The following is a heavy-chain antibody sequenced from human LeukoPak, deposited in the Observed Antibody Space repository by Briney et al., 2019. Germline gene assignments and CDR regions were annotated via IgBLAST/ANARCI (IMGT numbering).Heavy chain of an antibody. Sequence: SVKVSCKASGGTFSSYAISWVRQAPGQGLEWMGRLIPIFGTANYAQKFQGRVTITTDESTSTAYMELSSLRSEDTAVYYCARDSEIFGVVTPTFDYWGQGTLVTVSS. J-gene: IGHJ4*02. CDR1: GGTFSSYA. CDR3: ARDSEIFGVVTPTFDY. D-gene: IGHD3-3*01. V-gene: IGHV1-69*05. CDR2: LIPIFGTA.